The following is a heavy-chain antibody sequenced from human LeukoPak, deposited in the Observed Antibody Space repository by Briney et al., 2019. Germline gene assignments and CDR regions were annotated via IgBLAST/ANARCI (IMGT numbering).Heavy chain of an antibody. D-gene: IGHD3-10*01. J-gene: IGHJ4*02. CDR2: INSDGSST. Sequence: GGSLRLSCAASGFTFSSYGMHWVRQAPGKGLVWVSRINSDGSSTYYADSVKGRFTISRDNAKNTLYLQMNSLRAEDTAVYYCARYYGSGTYAVDYWGQGTLVTVSS. CDR1: GFTFSSYG. V-gene: IGHV3-74*01. CDR3: ARYYGSGTYAVDY.